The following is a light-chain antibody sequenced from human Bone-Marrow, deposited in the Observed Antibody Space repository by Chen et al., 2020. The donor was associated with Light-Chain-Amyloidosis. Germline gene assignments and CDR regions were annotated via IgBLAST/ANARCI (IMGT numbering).Light chain of an antibody. J-gene: IGKJ2*01. CDR2: GAS. V-gene: IGKV3-15*01. CDR1: QSVSST. Sequence: EIVLTQSPATRSGSPGERATLSRTASQSVSSTVAWYQQKPGQAPRLLIYGASTRATGIPARFSGSGSETEFTLTNSSLQSQDVAVSYSQQYNNWPPSTFGQGTKLEIK. CDR3: QQYNNWPPST.